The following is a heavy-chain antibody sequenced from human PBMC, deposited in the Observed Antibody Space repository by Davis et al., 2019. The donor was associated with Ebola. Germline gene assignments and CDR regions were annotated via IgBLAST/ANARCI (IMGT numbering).Heavy chain of an antibody. J-gene: IGHJ1*01. CDR3: AVYTVVVTDIRAEYFQH. CDR2: IYYSGST. Sequence: MPSETLSPTCTVSGGSVSSGGHYWSWIRQSPGKGLEWIAYIYYSGSTHYNPSLKRRATISVDTSRNQFSLRLSSVTAADTAVYYCAVYTVVVTDIRAEYFQHWGQGTLATVSS. V-gene: IGHV4-61*08. CDR1: GGSVSSGGHY. D-gene: IGHD2-21*02.